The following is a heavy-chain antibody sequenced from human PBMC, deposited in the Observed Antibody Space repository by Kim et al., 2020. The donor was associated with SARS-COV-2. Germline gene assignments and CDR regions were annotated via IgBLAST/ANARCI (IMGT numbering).Heavy chain of an antibody. CDR2: FDPEDGET. CDR3: ARGATGCGCGTRGPRG. J-gene: IGHJ1*01. Sequence: ASVKVSCKASGYTFTGLSMHWVRQAPGQGLEWMGGFDPEDGETTYAQRFQGRVTLTGDTSTNTAYMELSSLRSEDTAVYYCARGATGCGCGTRGPRGWG. D-gene: IGHD2-8*01. V-gene: IGHV1-24*01. CDR1: GYTFTGLS.